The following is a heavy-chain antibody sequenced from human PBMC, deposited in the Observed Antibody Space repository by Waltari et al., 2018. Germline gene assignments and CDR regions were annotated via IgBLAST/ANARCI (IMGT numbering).Heavy chain of an antibody. CDR1: GGSISSRSYY. Sequence: QLQLQESGPGLVKPSETLSLTCTVSGGSISSRSYYWGWIRQPPGKGLEWIGSIYYSGSTYYNPSLKSRVTISVDTSKNQFSLKLSSVTAADTAVYYCARGGFFGAFDIWGQGTMVTVSS. CDR3: ARGGFFGAFDI. D-gene: IGHD3-10*01. V-gene: IGHV4-39*01. J-gene: IGHJ3*02. CDR2: IYYSGST.